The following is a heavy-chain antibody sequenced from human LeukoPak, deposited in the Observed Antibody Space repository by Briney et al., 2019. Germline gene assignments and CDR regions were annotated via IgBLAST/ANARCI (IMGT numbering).Heavy chain of an antibody. J-gene: IGHJ4*02. CDR2: INGGGSNT. CDR3: VRDIRSRYLDY. Sequence: PGGSLRLSCAASGFTFNTYVMSWVRQAPGKGLEWVSAINGGGSNTYYADSVKGRFTISRDNPKNMLYLQMNSLRVEDTAVYHCVRDIRSRYLDYWGQGISVTVSS. D-gene: IGHD1-14*01. CDR1: GFTFNTYV. V-gene: IGHV3-23*01.